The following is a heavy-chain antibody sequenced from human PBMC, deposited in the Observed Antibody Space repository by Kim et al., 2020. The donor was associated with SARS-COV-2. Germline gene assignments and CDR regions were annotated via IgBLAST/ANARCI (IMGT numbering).Heavy chain of an antibody. CDR1: GYSFTSYW. CDR2: IYPGDSDT. V-gene: IGHV5-51*01. Sequence: GESLKISCKGSGYSFTSYWIGWVRQMPGKGLEWMGIIYPGDSDTRYSPSFQGQVTISADKSISTAYLQWSSLKASDTAMYYCARSHYDSSGYWYYFDYWGQGTLVTVSS. CDR3: ARSHYDSSGYWYYFDY. J-gene: IGHJ4*02. D-gene: IGHD3-22*01.